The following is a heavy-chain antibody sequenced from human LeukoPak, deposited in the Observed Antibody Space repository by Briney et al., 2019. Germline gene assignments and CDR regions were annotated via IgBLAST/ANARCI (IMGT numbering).Heavy chain of an antibody. CDR2: ISAYNGNT. J-gene: IGHJ2*01. Sequence: ASVKVSCKASGYTFTSYGISWVRQAPGQGLEWMGWISAYNGNTNYAQKLQGRVTMTTDTSTSTAYMELRSLRSDDTAVYYCARILAPGDKDYWYFDLWGHGTLVTVSS. D-gene: IGHD7-27*01. CDR1: GYTFTSYG. V-gene: IGHV1-18*01. CDR3: ARILAPGDKDYWYFDL.